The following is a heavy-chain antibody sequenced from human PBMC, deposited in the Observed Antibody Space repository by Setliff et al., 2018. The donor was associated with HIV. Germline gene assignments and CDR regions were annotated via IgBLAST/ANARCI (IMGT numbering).Heavy chain of an antibody. CDR2: LSSNGTT. Sequence: SETLSLTCTVSGGFLSRSTYYWGWIRQPPGKGLEWIGALSSNGTTHYNPSLKSRVTMSVDTSKNHVSLKLSSVTAADTAVYYCARLHGDFYFDLWGQGTLVTVSS. CDR3: ARLHGDFYFDL. J-gene: IGHJ4*02. D-gene: IGHD4-17*01. CDR1: GGFLSRSTYY. V-gene: IGHV4-39*07.